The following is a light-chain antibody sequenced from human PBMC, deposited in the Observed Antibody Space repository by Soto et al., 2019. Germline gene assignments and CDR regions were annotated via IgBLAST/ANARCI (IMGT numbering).Light chain of an antibody. J-gene: IGKJ1*01. CDR2: AAS. Sequence: IQMTQSPSSLSASVGDRVTITCRASQRIYTYVTWYQQKPGKAPKLLIFAASSLQSGVPSRFSGSGSGTDFTLTISSLQPEDVATYYCQQSYHTPWAFGQGTKVEI. V-gene: IGKV1-39*01. CDR3: QQSYHTPWA. CDR1: QRIYTY.